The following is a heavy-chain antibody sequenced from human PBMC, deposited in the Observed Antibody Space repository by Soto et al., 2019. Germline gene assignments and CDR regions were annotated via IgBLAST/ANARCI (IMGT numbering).Heavy chain of an antibody. V-gene: IGHV4-34*01. J-gene: IGHJ4*02. Sequence: QAQLQQWGAGLLKPSETLSLTCAVYGGSFSGYYWSWIRQPPGKGLEWIGEINHSGSTNYNPSLKSRVTISVDTSKNQFSLKLSSVTAADTAVYYCARADTTVTTWLYWGQGTLVTVSS. CDR2: INHSGST. CDR3: ARADTTVTTWLY. CDR1: GGSFSGYY. D-gene: IGHD4-17*01.